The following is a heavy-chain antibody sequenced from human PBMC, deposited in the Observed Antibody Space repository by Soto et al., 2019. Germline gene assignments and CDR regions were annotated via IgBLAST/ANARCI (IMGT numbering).Heavy chain of an antibody. CDR1: GGSISSYY. CDR2: IYYSGST. J-gene: IGHJ6*02. D-gene: IGHD1-7*01. Sequence: QVQLQESGPGLVKPSETLSLTCTVSGGSISSYYWSWIRQPPGKGLEWIGYIYYSGSTNYNPSLRRRVTISVGPSKNQFSLKLSSVTAADTAVYYCAREGLTGTIGLYYYYGMDVWGQGTTVTVSS. V-gene: IGHV4-59*01. CDR3: AREGLTGTIGLYYYYGMDV.